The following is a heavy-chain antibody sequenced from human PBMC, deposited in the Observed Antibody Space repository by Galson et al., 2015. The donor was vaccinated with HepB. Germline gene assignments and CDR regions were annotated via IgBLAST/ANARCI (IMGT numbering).Heavy chain of an antibody. CDR3: AHSHIGVDAIYKEEKSFDS. J-gene: IGHJ4*02. CDR1: GLSLSTSGVS. V-gene: IGHV2-5*02. Sequence: PALVKPTQTLTLTCTFSGLSLSTSGVSVGWIRKPPGKALEWLALIYWDDDKRYSPSLQRRLSITKDTSKSQVVLTMTNMDPVDTATYYCAHSHIGVDAIYKEEKSFDSWGQGTLVIVSS. CDR2: IYWDDDK. D-gene: IGHD2-2*01.